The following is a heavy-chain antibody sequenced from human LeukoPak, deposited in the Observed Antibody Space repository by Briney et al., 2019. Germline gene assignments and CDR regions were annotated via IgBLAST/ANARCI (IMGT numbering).Heavy chain of an antibody. CDR3: AKDGVEWSSSIWGYYMDV. D-gene: IGHD2-2*01. V-gene: IGHV3-74*01. J-gene: IGHJ6*03. Sequence: GGSLRLSCAASGFTFSSCWMHWVRQTPGKGLVWVSHINNDGSGTSYADSVKDRFTISRDNAKNILFLQMNSLRAEDTAVYYCAKDGVEWSSSIWGYYMDVWGKGTTVTVSS. CDR2: INNDGSGT. CDR1: GFTFSSCW.